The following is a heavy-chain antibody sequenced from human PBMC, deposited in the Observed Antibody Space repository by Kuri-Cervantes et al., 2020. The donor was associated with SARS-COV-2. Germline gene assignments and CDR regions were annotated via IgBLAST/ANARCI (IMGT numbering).Heavy chain of an antibody. CDR2: IWYDGSNK. J-gene: IGHJ3*02. CDR3: ARGGLGFRDHAFDI. D-gene: IGHD3-10*01. CDR1: GFTFSSYG. V-gene: IGHV3-33*01. Sequence: GESLKISCAASGFTFSSYGMHWVRQAPGKGLEWVAVIWYDGSNKYYADSVKGRFTISRDNSKNTLYLQMNSLRAEDTAVYYCARGGLGFRDHAFDIWGQGTMVTVSS.